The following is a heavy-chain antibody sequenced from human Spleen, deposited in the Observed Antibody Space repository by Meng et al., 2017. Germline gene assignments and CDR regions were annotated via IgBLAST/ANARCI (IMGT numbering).Heavy chain of an antibody. CDR1: GFSVSHNY. D-gene: IGHD5-18*01. CDR3: ARDSFVGYGYTYYYYALDV. CDR2: VKQDGSEK. J-gene: IGHJ6*02. V-gene: IGHV3-7*01. Sequence: GESLKISCAASGFSVSHNYMSWVRQAPGKGLEWVADVKQDGSEKYYVDSVKGRFTISRDNAENSLYLQMNSLRDDDTAVYYYARDSFVGYGYTYYYYALDVWGQGTTVTVSS.